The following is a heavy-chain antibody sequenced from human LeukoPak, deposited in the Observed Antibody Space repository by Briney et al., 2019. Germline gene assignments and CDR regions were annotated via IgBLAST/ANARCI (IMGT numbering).Heavy chain of an antibody. J-gene: IGHJ4*02. Sequence: GGSLRLSCAASGFTFSSYAMSWVRQAPGQGLEWVSAISGSGGSTYYADSVKGRFTISRDNAKNSLYLQMNSLRAEDTAVYYCARGSGVDYWGQGTLVTVSS. CDR3: ARGSGVDY. V-gene: IGHV3-23*01. CDR1: GFTFSSYA. D-gene: IGHD7-27*01. CDR2: ISGSGGST.